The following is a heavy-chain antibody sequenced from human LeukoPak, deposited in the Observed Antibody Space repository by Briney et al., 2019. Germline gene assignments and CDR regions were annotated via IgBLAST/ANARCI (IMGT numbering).Heavy chain of an antibody. V-gene: IGHV4-59*01. D-gene: IGHD2-8*01. Sequence: PSETLSLTCTVSGVSISSYYWSWIRQPPGKGLEWIGYIYYSGSTNYNPSLKSRVTISVDTSKNQFSLKLSSVTAADTAVYYCARDPYCTNGVCYGDYWGQGTLVTVSS. CDR1: GVSISSYY. J-gene: IGHJ4*02. CDR3: ARDPYCTNGVCYGDY. CDR2: IYYSGST.